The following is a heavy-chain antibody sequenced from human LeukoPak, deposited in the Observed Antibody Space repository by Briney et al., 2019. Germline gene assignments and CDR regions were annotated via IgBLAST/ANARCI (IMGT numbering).Heavy chain of an antibody. CDR2: IYPSGST. Sequence: SQTLSLTCSVSGDSVSSGSFYWSWIRQPAGRGLEWIGRIYPSGSTNYNPSLKSRVTISLDTSKNQFSLKLSSVTAADTAVYYCARVVLAAPGTFDYWGQGALVTVSS. V-gene: IGHV4-61*02. D-gene: IGHD6-13*01. CDR3: ARVVLAAPGTFDY. CDR1: GDSVSSGSFY. J-gene: IGHJ4*02.